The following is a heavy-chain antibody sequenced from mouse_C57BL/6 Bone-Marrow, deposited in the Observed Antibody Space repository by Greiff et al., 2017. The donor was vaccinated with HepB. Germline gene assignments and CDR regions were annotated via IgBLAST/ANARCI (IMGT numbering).Heavy chain of an antibody. J-gene: IGHJ2*01. CDR1: GYSITSGYY. CDR3: AREEGLTGTDFDY. V-gene: IGHV3-6*01. Sequence: EVQLQQSGPGLVKPSQSLSLTCSVTGYSITSGYYWNWIRQFPGNKLEWMGYISYDGSNNYNPSLKNRISITRDTSKNQFFLKLNSVTTEDTATCYCAREEGLTGTDFDYWGQGTTLTVSS. CDR2: ISYDGSN. D-gene: IGHD4-1*01.